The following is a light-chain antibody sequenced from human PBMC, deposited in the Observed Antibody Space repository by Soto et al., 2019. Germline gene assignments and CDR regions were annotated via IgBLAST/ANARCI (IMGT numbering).Light chain of an antibody. Sequence: EIVMTQSPATLSVSPGERATLSCRASQSISSNLAWYQQKPGQAPRLLIYGASTRATGIPATFSGSGSGTECTLTISSLQSEDFAVYYCQQYNNWPFTVGPGTKVDIK. J-gene: IGKJ3*01. CDR1: QSISSN. CDR2: GAS. V-gene: IGKV3-15*01. CDR3: QQYNNWPFT.